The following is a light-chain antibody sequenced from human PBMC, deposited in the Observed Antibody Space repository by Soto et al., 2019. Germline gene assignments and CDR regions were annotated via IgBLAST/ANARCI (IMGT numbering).Light chain of an antibody. Sequence: DIQMTQSPSSLSASVGDRVTITCRASQSISSYLNWYQQKPGKAPKLLIYAASSLHSGVPPRFSGSGSVTDFTLTISSLQPEDFATYYFQQSYSTWTFGQGTKVEIK. CDR3: QQSYSTWT. CDR1: QSISSY. V-gene: IGKV1-39*01. J-gene: IGKJ1*01. CDR2: AAS.